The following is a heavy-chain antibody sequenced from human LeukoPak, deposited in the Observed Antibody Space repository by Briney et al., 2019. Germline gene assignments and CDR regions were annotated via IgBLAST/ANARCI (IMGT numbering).Heavy chain of an antibody. J-gene: IGHJ5*02. D-gene: IGHD2-8*01. CDR2: VYYSGST. Sequence: SETLSLTCTVSSGSIGSSSNYWGWIRQAPGKGLEWIGNVYYSGSTFYNPSLKSRVTISIDTSKNQFSLKLRSVTAADTAIYYCARASFNVVFGNWFDPWGQGTLVTVSS. V-gene: IGHV4-39*01. CDR1: SGSIGSSSNY. CDR3: ARASFNVVFGNWFDP.